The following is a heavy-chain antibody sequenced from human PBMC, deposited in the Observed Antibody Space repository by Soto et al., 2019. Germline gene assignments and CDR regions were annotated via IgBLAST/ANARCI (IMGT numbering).Heavy chain of an antibody. V-gene: IGHV4-30-4*01. CDR2: IYYSGST. J-gene: IGHJ4*02. CDR3: ARVKRRITIFGVVISPFDY. D-gene: IGHD3-3*01. CDR1: GGSISSGDYY. Sequence: SETLSLTCTVSGGSISSGDYYWSWIRQPPGKGLEWIGYIYYSGSTYYNPSLKSRVTISVDTSKNQFSLKLSSVTAADTAVYYCARVKRRITIFGVVISPFDYWGQGTLVTVSS.